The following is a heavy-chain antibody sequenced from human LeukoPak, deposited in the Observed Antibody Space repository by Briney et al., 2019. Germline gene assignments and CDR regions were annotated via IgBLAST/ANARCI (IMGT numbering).Heavy chain of an antibody. J-gene: IGHJ4*02. CDR2: ISYDGSNK. V-gene: IGHV3-30-3*01. CDR3: ARDRVGATDYFDY. Sequence: GRSLRLSCAASGFTFSSYAMLWVRQAPGKGLEWVAVISYDGSNKYYADSVKGRFTISRDNSKNTLYLQMNSLRAEDTAVYYCARDRVGATDYFDYWGQGTLVTVSS. CDR1: GFTFSSYA. D-gene: IGHD1-26*01.